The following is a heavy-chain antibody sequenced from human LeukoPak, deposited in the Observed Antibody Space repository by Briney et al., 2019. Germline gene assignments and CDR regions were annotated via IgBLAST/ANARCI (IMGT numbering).Heavy chain of an antibody. V-gene: IGHV4-39*01. CDR1: GGSISSSGYY. Sequence: SETLSLTCTVSGGSISSSGYYWGWIRQPPGKGLEWIGNIYYSGSTSYNPSLKSRVTISVDTSRNQFSLKLSSVTAADTAVYYCTRRAFGSSYRDFWGQGTLVTVSS. J-gene: IGHJ4*02. CDR3: TRRAFGSSYRDF. CDR2: IYYSGST. D-gene: IGHD6-6*01.